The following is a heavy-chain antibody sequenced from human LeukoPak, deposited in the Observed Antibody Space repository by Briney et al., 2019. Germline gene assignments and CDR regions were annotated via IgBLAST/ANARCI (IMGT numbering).Heavy chain of an antibody. V-gene: IGHV1-3*01. CDR2: INAANGNT. J-gene: IGHJ5*02. Sequence: ASVKVSCKAPGYTFINYAIHWLRQAPGQRLEWMGWINAANGNTKYSQKFQGRVTITRDTSASTAYMELSSLRFEDTSVYYCARYSDDAWFDPWGQGTLVTVSS. CDR1: GYTFINYA. CDR3: ARYSDDAWFDP. D-gene: IGHD4-17*01.